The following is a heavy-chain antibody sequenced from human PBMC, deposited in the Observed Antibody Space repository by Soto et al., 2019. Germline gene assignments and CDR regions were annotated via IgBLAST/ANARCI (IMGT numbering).Heavy chain of an antibody. CDR2: IYWDNDK. Sequence: QITLKESGPTLVKPTQTLTLTCTFSGPSLGPTGVGVGWIRQHPGEALEWLALIYWDNDKHYSPSLQSRLTITKDTSKNQVVRTLTAMDPVDTATYFCAHTNYYGSWYFDPWGQGILVPLSS. CDR1: GPSLGPTGVG. D-gene: IGHD3-10*01. CDR3: AHTNYYGSWYFDP. V-gene: IGHV2-5*02. J-gene: IGHJ4*02.